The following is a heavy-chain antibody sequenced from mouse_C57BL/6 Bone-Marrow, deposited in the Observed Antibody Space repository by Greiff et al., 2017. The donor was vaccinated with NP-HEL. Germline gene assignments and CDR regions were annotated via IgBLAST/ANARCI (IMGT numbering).Heavy chain of an antibody. Sequence: EVQLQQSGAELVRPGASVKLSCTASGFNIKDDYMHWVKQRPEQGLEWIGWIDPENGDTEYASKFQGKATITADTSSNTAYLQLSSLTSEDTAVYYCTTPLLYPYYAMDYWGQGTSVTVSS. CDR1: GFNIKDDY. CDR3: TTPLLYPYYAMDY. CDR2: IDPENGDT. V-gene: IGHV14-4*01. D-gene: IGHD2-1*01. J-gene: IGHJ4*01.